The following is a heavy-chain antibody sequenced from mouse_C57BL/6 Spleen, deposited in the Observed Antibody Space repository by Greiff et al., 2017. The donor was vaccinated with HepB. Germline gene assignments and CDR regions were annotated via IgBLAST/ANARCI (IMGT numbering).Heavy chain of an antibody. Sequence: EVNVVESGGGLVKPGGSLKLSCAASGFTFSSYAMSWVRQTPEKRLEWVATISDGGSYTYYPDNVKGRFTISRDNAKNNLYLQMSHLKSEDTAMYYCARDLGRPGYWYFDVWGTGTTVTVSS. V-gene: IGHV5-4*01. CDR1: GFTFSSYA. CDR3: ARDLGRPGYWYFDV. D-gene: IGHD4-1*01. J-gene: IGHJ1*03. CDR2: ISDGGSYT.